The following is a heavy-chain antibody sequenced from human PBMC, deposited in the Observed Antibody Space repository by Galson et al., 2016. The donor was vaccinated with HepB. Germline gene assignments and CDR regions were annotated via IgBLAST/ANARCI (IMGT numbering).Heavy chain of an antibody. V-gene: IGHV4-4*02. CDR3: ARDGIEGRGIYGSGSSEY. CDR2: IYHSGTT. D-gene: IGHD3-10*01. Sequence: SETLSLTCAVSGGSISSSNWWSWVRQPPGKGLEWIGEIYHSGTTKYNPSLKSRVTILVDKSKNQFSLKLNSVTAADTAVYYCARDGIEGRGIYGSGSSEYWGQGTLVTVSS. J-gene: IGHJ4*02. CDR1: GGSISSSNW.